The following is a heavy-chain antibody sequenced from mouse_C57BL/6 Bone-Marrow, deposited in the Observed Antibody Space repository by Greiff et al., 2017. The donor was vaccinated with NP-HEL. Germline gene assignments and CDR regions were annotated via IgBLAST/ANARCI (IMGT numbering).Heavy chain of an antibody. CDR3: ARDRGTTVVAPRFAY. D-gene: IGHD1-1*01. CDR2: ISDGGSYT. J-gene: IGHJ3*01. V-gene: IGHV5-4*01. CDR1: GFTFSSYA. Sequence: EVQGVESGGGLVKPGGSLKLSCAASGFTFSSYAMSWVRQTPEKRLEWVATISDGGSYTYYPDNVKGRFTISRDNAKNNLYLQMSHLKSEDTAMYYCARDRGTTVVAPRFAYWGQGTLVTVSA.